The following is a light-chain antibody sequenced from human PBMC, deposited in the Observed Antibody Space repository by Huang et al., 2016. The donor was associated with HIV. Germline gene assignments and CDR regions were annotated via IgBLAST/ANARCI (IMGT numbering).Light chain of an antibody. Sequence: DIVLTQSPATLSLSPGQRVTLSCRASQNINNYLVWYQQKPGPAPRLLIHDSFNRATGIPARFSGSGSGTDFTLTINTLEPEDFAVYYCQQRGAWPLTFGGGTKVEIK. J-gene: IGKJ4*01. CDR2: DSF. CDR1: QNINNY. V-gene: IGKV3-11*01. CDR3: QQRGAWPLT.